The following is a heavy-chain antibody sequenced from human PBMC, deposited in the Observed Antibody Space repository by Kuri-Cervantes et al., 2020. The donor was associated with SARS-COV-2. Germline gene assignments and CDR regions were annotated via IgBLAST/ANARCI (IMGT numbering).Heavy chain of an antibody. CDR3: ARGPFYPMSSPLDF. D-gene: IGHD6-6*01. V-gene: IGHV4-59*11. CDR2: IYYSGST. Sequence: SETLSLTCTVSGGSISSHYWSWIRQPPGKGLEWIGYIYYSGSTNYNPSLGSRVTISVDTPRNQFSLKVTSMTAADTAVYYCARGPFYPMSSPLDFWGQGTLVTVSS. CDR1: GGSISSHY. J-gene: IGHJ4*02.